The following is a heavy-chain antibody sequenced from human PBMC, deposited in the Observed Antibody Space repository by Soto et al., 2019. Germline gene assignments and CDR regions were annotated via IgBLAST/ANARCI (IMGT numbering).Heavy chain of an antibody. CDR3: ARVVVPAASGGSYYYYGMDV. CDR2: IIPIFGTA. CDR1: GGTFSSYA. D-gene: IGHD2-2*01. Sequence: SVKVSCKASGGTFSSYAISWVRQAPGQGLEWMGGIIPIFGTANYAQKFQGRVTITADESTSTAYMELSSLGSEDTAVYYCARVVVPAASGGSYYYYGMDVWGQGTTVTVSS. V-gene: IGHV1-69*13. J-gene: IGHJ6*02.